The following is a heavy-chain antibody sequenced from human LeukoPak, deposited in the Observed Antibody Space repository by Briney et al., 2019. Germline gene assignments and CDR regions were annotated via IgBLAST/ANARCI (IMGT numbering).Heavy chain of an antibody. Sequence: QSSETLSLTCTVSGGSIFAYYWNWIRQPPGKGLEWLGYIHSSGNTRYNPSLRSRVTMSVDTSMNQFSLKLDSVTAADTAVYYCGRAGRYCTGGSCYGENWFDPWGQGTLVTVSS. CDR3: GRAGRYCTGGSCYGENWFDP. V-gene: IGHV4-59*01. D-gene: IGHD2-15*01. CDR1: GGSIFAYY. J-gene: IGHJ5*02. CDR2: IHSSGNT.